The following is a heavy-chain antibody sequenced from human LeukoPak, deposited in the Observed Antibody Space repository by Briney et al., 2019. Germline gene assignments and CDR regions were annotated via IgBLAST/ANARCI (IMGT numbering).Heavy chain of an antibody. V-gene: IGHV4-61*02. D-gene: IGHD1-20*01. Sequence: TLSLTCTVSGGSISSGSYYWSWIRQPAGKGLEWIGRIYTSGSTNYNPSLKSRVTISVDTSKNQFSLKLSSVTAADTAVYYCASITGTTSAAVYWGQGTLVTVSS. CDR2: IYTSGST. J-gene: IGHJ4*02. CDR3: ASITGTTSAAVY. CDR1: GGSISSGSYY.